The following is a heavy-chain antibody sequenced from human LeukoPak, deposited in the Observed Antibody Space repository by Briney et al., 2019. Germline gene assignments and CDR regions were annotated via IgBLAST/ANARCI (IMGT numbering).Heavy chain of an antibody. CDR3: AYSSSYYFDY. D-gene: IGHD6-6*01. Sequence: KSSETLSLTCTVSGGSISGFYWSWIRQPPGKGLEWIGEINHSGSTNYNPSLKSRVTISVDTSKNQFSLKLSSVTAADTAVYYCAYSSSYYFDYWGQGTLVTVSS. J-gene: IGHJ4*02. CDR2: INHSGST. V-gene: IGHV4-34*01. CDR1: GGSISGFY.